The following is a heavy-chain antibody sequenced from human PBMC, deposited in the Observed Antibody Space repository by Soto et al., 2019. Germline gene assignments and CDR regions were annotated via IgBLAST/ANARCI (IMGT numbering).Heavy chain of an antibody. CDR2: ISQSGST. D-gene: IGHD2-2*01. V-gene: IGHV4-34*01. Sequence: QVQLQQWGAGLLKPSETLSLTCAVYGQSFSGHTWSWIRQSPGKGLEWIGEISQSGSTYYNPSLKTRVTISADTSKNQFSLTLNSVTAADTGLFYCARGSGIAVIPGELEDVHYDYWGQGTLVSVSS. CDR3: ARGSGIAVIPGELEDVHYDY. CDR1: GQSFSGHT. J-gene: IGHJ4*02.